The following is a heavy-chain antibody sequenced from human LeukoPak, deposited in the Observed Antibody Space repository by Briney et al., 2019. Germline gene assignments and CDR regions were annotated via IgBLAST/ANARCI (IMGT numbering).Heavy chain of an antibody. Sequence: GGSLRLSCAASGFTFSSYAMHWVRQAPGKGLEWVAVISYDGSNKYYADSVKGRFTISRDNSKNTLYLQMNSLRAEDTAVYYCARGGLGDIVVVVAATMIDYWGQGTLVTVSS. CDR1: GFTFSSYA. CDR2: ISYDGSNK. V-gene: IGHV3-30*04. J-gene: IGHJ4*02. D-gene: IGHD2-15*01. CDR3: ARGGLGDIVVVVAATMIDY.